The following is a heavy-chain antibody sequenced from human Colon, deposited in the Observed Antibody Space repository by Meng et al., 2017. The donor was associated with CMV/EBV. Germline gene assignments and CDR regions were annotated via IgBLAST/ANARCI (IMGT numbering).Heavy chain of an antibody. CDR1: GFTLSIYW. Sequence: LSCADSGFTLSIYWMHWVRQAPGKGRVWVSRINRDGSTINYADSVKGRFTISRDNAKNTLYLQMNSLTAEDTAVYYCSRDTFGGDDLWGQGTLVTVSS. D-gene: IGHD3-16*01. J-gene: IGHJ5*02. V-gene: IGHV3-74*01. CDR2: INRDGSTI. CDR3: SRDTFGGDDL.